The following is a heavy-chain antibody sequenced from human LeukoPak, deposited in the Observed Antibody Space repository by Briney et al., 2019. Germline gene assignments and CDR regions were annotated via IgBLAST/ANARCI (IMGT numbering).Heavy chain of an antibody. V-gene: IGHV3-21*01. Sequence: GGSLRLSCAASGFTFDDYGMSWVRQAPGKGLEWVSSISSSSSYIYYADSVKGRFTISRDNAKNSLYLQMNSLRAEDTAVYYCAREGAEGATYFDYWGQGTLVTVSS. CDR2: ISSSSSYI. CDR3: AREGAEGATYFDY. CDR1: GFTFDDYG. J-gene: IGHJ4*02. D-gene: IGHD1-26*01.